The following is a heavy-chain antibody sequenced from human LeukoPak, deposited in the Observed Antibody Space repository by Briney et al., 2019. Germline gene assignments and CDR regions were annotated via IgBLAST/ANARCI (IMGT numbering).Heavy chain of an antibody. J-gene: IGHJ4*02. CDR3: ARDSNYDTSGHYY. Sequence: TGGSLRLSCAASGFTFSSYGMHWVRQAPGKGLEWVAVIWYDGSNKYYADSVKGRFTISRDNSKNTLYLQMNSLRAEDTAVYYCARDSNYDTSGHYYWGQGTLVTVSS. CDR1: GFTFSSYG. V-gene: IGHV3-33*01. CDR2: IWYDGSNK. D-gene: IGHD3-22*01.